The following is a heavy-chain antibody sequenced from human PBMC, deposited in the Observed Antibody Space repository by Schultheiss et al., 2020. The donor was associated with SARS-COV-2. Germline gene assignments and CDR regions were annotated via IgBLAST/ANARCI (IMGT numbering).Heavy chain of an antibody. CDR3: ARGRGVGVVVVPAAMSLRYGLDV. D-gene: IGHD2-2*01. V-gene: IGHV4-34*01. CDR1: GGSFSCYS. Sequence: GSLRLSCAVYGGSFSCYSWNWIRQPPGKGLEWIGEINHSGSTYYSPSLKSRVTISVDTSKNQFSLKLSSVTAADTAVYSCARGRGVGVVVVPAAMSLRYGLDVWGQGTTVTVSS. J-gene: IGHJ6*02. CDR2: INHSGST.